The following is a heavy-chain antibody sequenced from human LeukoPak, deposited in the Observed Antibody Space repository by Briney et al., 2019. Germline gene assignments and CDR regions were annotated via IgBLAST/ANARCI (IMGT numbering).Heavy chain of an antibody. CDR3: AKDPSPSGYYMDV. J-gene: IGHJ6*03. CDR2: IWHDGGNK. CDR1: GFTFRTYG. D-gene: IGHD1-26*01. V-gene: IGHV3-33*06. Sequence: GGSLRLSCAASGFTFRTYGMHWVRQAPGKGLEWVAVIWHDGGNKYYADFVKGRFTISRDNSKNTLYLQMNSLRAEDTAVYYCAKDPSPSGYYMDVWGKGTTVNVSS.